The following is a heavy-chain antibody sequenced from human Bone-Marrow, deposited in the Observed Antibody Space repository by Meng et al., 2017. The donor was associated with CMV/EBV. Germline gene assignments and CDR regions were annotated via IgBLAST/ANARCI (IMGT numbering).Heavy chain of an antibody. V-gene: IGHV1-69*05. D-gene: IGHD3-3*01. Sequence: SVKVSCKASGGTFSSYAISWVRQAPGQGLEWMGGIIPIFGTANYAQKFQGRVTITTDESTSTAYMELSSLRSEDTAVYYCASTYYDFWSSYYDYYYYGMDVWGQGTTVTGFS. CDR2: IIPIFGTA. CDR1: GGTFSSYA. J-gene: IGHJ6*01. CDR3: ASTYYDFWSSYYDYYYYGMDV.